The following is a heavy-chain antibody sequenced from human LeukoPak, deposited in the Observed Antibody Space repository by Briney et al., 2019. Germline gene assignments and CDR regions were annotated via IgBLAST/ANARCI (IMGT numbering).Heavy chain of an antibody. CDR3: ANGQYSSHRQTRNLYFQH. Sequence: GGSLRLSCAASGFYFANYAMSWVRQAPGKGLEWVSAISGSGGSTYYADSVKGRFTISRDNSKNTLYLQMNSLRAEDTAVYYCANGQYSSHRQTRNLYFQHWGQGTLVTVSS. CDR2: ISGSGGST. J-gene: IGHJ1*01. V-gene: IGHV3-23*01. D-gene: IGHD6-19*01. CDR1: GFYFANYA.